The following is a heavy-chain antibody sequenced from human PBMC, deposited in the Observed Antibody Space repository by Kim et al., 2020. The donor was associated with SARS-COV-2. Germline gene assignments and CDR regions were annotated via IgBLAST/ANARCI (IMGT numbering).Heavy chain of an antibody. Sequence: GGSLRLSCAASGFTFSDYSMSWVRQAPGKGLEWVSSISGSTTYRYHADSLKGRFSVSRDNAKNSLYLQMNSLRDEDTAVYYCARDDYYDSSGYRYAFDIWGQGTVVTVSS. V-gene: IGHV3-21*01. J-gene: IGHJ3*02. CDR2: ISGSTTYR. D-gene: IGHD3-22*01. CDR3: ARDDYYDSSGYRYAFDI. CDR1: GFTFSDYS.